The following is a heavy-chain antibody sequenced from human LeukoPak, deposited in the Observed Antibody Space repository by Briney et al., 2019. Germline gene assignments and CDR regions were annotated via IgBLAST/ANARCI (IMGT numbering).Heavy chain of an antibody. CDR2: IPYSGTT. Sequence: SETLSLICTVSSDSINRDSWSWVRQPPGTGLEWIGNIPYSGTTNYNPSLKRRVTMSVDTSKNQIALKLYSVTAADSAVYYCGRQLEAYGLAADYWGQGTLVTVSS. D-gene: IGHD3/OR15-3a*01. J-gene: IGHJ4*02. CDR1: SDSINRDS. V-gene: IGHV4-59*08. CDR3: GRQLEAYGLAADY.